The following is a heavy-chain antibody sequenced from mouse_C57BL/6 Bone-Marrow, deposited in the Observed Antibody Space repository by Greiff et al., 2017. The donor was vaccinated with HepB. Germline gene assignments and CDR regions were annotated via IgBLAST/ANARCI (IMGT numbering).Heavy chain of an antibody. CDR2: IDPENGDT. V-gene: IGHV14-4*01. CDR1: GFNIKDDY. J-gene: IGHJ3*01. D-gene: IGHD1-1*01. Sequence: VQLQQSGAELVRPGASVKLSCTASGFNIKDDYMHWVKQRPEQGLEWIGWIDPENGDTEYASKFQGKATITADTSSNTAYLQLSSLTSEDTAVYYCTVITTVVGAYWGEETLVTVSA. CDR3: TVITTVVGAY.